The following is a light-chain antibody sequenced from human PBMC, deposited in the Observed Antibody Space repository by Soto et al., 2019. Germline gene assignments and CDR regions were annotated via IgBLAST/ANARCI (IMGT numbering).Light chain of an antibody. Sequence: MLTQSPATLSLSPWERATLSCRASQSVSSYLAWYQQKPGQAPRLLIYDTSNRATGVPARFSGSGSGTDFTLTISSLQSEDFAVYYCQQYDNWPPITFGPGTRLEIK. CDR3: QQYDNWPPIT. CDR1: QSVSSY. J-gene: IGKJ5*01. V-gene: IGKV3-11*01. CDR2: DTS.